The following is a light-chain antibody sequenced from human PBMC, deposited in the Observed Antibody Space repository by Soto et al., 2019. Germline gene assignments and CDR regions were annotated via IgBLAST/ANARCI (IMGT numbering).Light chain of an antibody. Sequence: QSVLTQPASVSGSPGQSITISCSGTSSDAGAYNYVSWYQQHPGKAPKLMIYEVSNRPSGVSNRFSGSKSGNTASLTISGLQAEDEADYYCSSYTSSSTWVFGGGTKVTVL. CDR3: SSYTSSSTWV. V-gene: IGLV2-14*01. CDR1: SSDAGAYNY. CDR2: EVS. J-gene: IGLJ3*02.